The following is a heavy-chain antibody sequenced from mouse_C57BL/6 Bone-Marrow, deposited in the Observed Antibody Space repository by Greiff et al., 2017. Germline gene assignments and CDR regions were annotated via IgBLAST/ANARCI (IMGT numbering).Heavy chain of an antibody. D-gene: IGHD1-1*01. CDR1: GYSITSGYY. Sequence: EVQLQESGPGLVKPSQSLSLTCSVTGYSITSGYYWNWIRQFPGNKLEWMCYLRYDGSNNYDPSLKNRIAITRDTSKNQFFLKLNSVTTEDTATYYCARDPYYYGSSCYLAMDYWGQGTSVTVSS. CDR2: LRYDGSN. J-gene: IGHJ4*01. CDR3: ARDPYYYGSSCYLAMDY. V-gene: IGHV3-6*01.